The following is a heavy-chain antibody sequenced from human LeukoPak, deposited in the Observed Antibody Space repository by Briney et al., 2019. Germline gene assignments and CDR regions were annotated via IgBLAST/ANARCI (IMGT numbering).Heavy chain of an antibody. CDR1: GGSFSDYW. CDR2: VNHSGRT. Sequence: SETLSLTCAVYGGSFSDYWWTWIRQSPGKGLEWIGEVNHSGRTNYNPSLKSRVTILVDTSKNQFSLSLRSVTAADTAVYYCARENYYDTSDWGQGTLVTVSS. D-gene: IGHD3-22*01. V-gene: IGHV4-34*01. CDR3: ARENYYDTSD. J-gene: IGHJ4*02.